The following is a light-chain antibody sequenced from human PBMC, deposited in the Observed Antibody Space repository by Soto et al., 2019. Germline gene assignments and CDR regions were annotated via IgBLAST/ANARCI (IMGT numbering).Light chain of an antibody. J-gene: IGKJ5*01. CDR2: RAS. V-gene: IGKV3-20*01. CDR1: QSVSSSY. CDR3: QQYGSSPLIT. Sequence: EIVLTQSPGTLSLSPGEIATLSCRASQSVSSSYLAWYQQKPGQAPRLLIYRASSRSTGIPDRFSGSGSGTDFTLTISRLEPEDFAVYYCQQYGSSPLITFGQGTRLEIK.